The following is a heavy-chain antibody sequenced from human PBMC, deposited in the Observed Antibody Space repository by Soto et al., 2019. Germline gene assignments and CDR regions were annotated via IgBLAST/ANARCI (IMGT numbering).Heavy chain of an antibody. D-gene: IGHD6-13*01. J-gene: IGHJ4*02. CDR2: INHSGST. CDR1: GGSFSGYY. V-gene: IGHV4-34*01. Sequence: QVQLQQWGAGLLKPSETLSLTCAVYGGSFSGYYWSWIRQPPGKGLEGIGEINHSGSTNYNPSLKSRVTLSVDTSKNQFSLKLSSVTPADTAVYYCARGFPGIAAAGTLYYFDYWGQGTLVTVS. CDR3: ARGFPGIAAAGTLYYFDY.